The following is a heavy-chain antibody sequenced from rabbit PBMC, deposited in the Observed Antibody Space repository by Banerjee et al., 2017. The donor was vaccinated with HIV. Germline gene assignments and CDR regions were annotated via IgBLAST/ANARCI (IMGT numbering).Heavy chain of an antibody. V-gene: IGHV1S40*01. Sequence: QSLEESGGGLVQPGASLTLTCTASGFSFSYNYYMCWVRQAPGKGPEWIACMYFDAIGSTYYASWAKGRVTISKTSATTVTLQMTSLTAADTATYFCARAYYIYGDSGYAYATRFKLWGPGTLVTVS. J-gene: IGHJ4*01. CDR2: MYFDAIGST. CDR1: GFSFSYNYY. CDR3: ARAYYIYGDSGYAYATRFKL. D-gene: IGHD6-1*01.